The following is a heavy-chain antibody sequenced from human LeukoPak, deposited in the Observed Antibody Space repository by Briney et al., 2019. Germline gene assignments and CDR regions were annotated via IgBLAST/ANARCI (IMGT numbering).Heavy chain of an antibody. D-gene: IGHD4-17*01. J-gene: IGHJ3*02. V-gene: IGHV1-18*01. CDR2: ISAYNGNT. Sequence: GASAKVSCKASAYTFTSYGISWVRQAPGQGLEWMGWISAYNGNTNYAQKLQGRGTMTTDTSTSTAYMELRSLRSDDTAVYYCARDYYGDFEAEDAFDIWGQGTMVTVSS. CDR1: AYTFTSYG. CDR3: ARDYYGDFEAEDAFDI.